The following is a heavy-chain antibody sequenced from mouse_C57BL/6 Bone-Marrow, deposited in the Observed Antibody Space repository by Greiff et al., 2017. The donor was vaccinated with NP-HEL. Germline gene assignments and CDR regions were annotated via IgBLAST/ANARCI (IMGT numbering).Heavy chain of an antibody. J-gene: IGHJ1*03. Sequence: VQLQQSGAELVRPGASVKLSCTASGFNIKDDYMHWVKQRPEQGLEWIGWIDPENGDTEYASKFQGKATITADTSSNTAYLQLSSLTSEDTAVYYCTYTGVASHWYFDVWGTGTAVTVSS. CDR3: TYTGVASHWYFDV. CDR1: GFNIKDDY. V-gene: IGHV14-4*01. CDR2: IDPENGDT. D-gene: IGHD1-1*01.